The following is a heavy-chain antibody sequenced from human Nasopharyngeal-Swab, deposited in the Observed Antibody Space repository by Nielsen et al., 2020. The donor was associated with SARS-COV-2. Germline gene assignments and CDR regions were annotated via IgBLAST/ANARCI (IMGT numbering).Heavy chain of an antibody. D-gene: IGHD6-13*01. CDR2: IIPIFGTA. Sequence: SVKVSCKASGGTLSSYAISWVRQAPGQGLEWMGGIIPIFGTANYAQKFQGRVTITADKSTSTAYMELSSLRSEDTAVYYCARNRGDSSSWYVYYYGMDVWGQGTTVTVSS. V-gene: IGHV1-69*06. CDR1: GGTLSSYA. CDR3: ARNRGDSSSWYVYYYGMDV. J-gene: IGHJ6*02.